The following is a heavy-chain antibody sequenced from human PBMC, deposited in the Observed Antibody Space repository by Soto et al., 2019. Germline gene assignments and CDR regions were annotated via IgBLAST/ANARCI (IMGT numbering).Heavy chain of an antibody. D-gene: IGHD2-2*01. J-gene: IGHJ6*02. V-gene: IGHV1-18*01. Sequence: ASVKVSCKASGYTFTSYGISWVRQAPGQGLEWMGWISAYNGNTNYAQKLQGRVTMTTDTSTSTAYMELRSLGSDDTAVYYCAREGDIVVVPAADEYYYYYGMDVWGQGTTVTVSS. CDR3: AREGDIVVVPAADEYYYYYGMDV. CDR2: ISAYNGNT. CDR1: GYTFTSYG.